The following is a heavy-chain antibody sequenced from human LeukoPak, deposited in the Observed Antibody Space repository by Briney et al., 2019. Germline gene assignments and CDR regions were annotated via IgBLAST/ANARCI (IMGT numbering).Heavy chain of an antibody. D-gene: IGHD2-15*01. Sequence: ASVKVSCKASGYTFTSYYMHWVRQAPGQGLEWMGIINPSGGSTSYAQKFQGRVTMTRDMSTSTVYMELSSLRSEDTAVYYCARVRYCSGGSCYSGFRYAFDIWGQGTMVTVSS. J-gene: IGHJ3*02. V-gene: IGHV1-46*01. CDR3: ARVRYCSGGSCYSGFRYAFDI. CDR1: GYTFTSYY. CDR2: INPSGGST.